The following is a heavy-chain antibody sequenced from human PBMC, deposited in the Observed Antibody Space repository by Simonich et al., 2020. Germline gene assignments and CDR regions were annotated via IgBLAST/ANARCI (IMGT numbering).Heavy chain of an antibody. CDR1: GYTFTSFD. CDR2: IHPNSGNT. V-gene: IGHV1-8*03. D-gene: IGHD2-2*01. CDR3: ARARYCSSTSCYNWFDP. Sequence: QVQLVQSGAEVKKPGASVKVSCKASGYTFTSFDINWGRQATRQGCECVVWIHPNSGNTGYANNFQGRVTITRNTSKSSAYMELSSLRSEDTAVYYCARARYCSSTSCYNWFDPWGQGTLVTVSS. J-gene: IGHJ5*02.